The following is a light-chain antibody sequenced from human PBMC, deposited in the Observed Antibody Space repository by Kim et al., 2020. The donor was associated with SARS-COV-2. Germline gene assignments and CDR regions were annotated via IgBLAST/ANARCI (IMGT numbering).Light chain of an antibody. CDR2: GDS. Sequence: EIVLTQSPATLSLSPGERATLSCRASQSVGSLLAWYQQRPGQAPRLLIHGDSNRATGIPARFSGSGSGTDFTLSISSLEPEEFAVYYCQQRSNWLWTFGQGTKVDIK. V-gene: IGKV3-11*01. CDR3: QQRSNWLWT. CDR1: QSVGSL. J-gene: IGKJ1*01.